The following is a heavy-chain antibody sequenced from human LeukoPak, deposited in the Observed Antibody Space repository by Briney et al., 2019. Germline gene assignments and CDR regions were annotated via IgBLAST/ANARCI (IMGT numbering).Heavy chain of an antibody. J-gene: IGHJ3*02. CDR1: GYTFTGYY. D-gene: IGHD3-10*01. CDR3: ATGAPSTMVRGVIRRAFDI. CDR2: INPNSGGT. Sequence: ASVKVSCKASGYTFTGYYMHWVRQAPGQGLEWMGWINPNSGGTNYAQKFQGRVTMTRDTSISTAYMELSRLRSEDTAVYYCATGAPSTMVRGVIRRAFDIWGQGTMVTVSS. V-gene: IGHV1-2*02.